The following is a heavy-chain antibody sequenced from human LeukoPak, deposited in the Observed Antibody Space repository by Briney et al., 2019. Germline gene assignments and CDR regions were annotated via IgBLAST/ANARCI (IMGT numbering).Heavy chain of an antibody. D-gene: IGHD3-16*01. CDR2: ISSSSSYI. J-gene: IGHJ4*02. CDR1: GFTFSDFY. CDR3: ARDLGGGRLDF. Sequence: PGGSLRLSCAASGFTFSDFYMSWIRQAPGKGLEWVSSISSSSSYIYYADSVKGRFTISRDNAKNSLYLQMNSLRADDTAVYYCARDLGGGRLDFWGQGTLVTVSS. V-gene: IGHV3-11*06.